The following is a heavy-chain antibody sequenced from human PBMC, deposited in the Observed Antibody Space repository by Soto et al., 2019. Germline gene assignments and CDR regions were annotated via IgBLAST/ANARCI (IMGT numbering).Heavy chain of an antibody. J-gene: IGHJ4*02. CDR2: ISWNSGSI. CDR1: GFTFDDYA. Sequence: PGGSLRLSCAASGFTFDDYAMHWVRQAPGKGLEWVSGISWNSGSIGYADSVKGRFTISRDNAKNSLYLQMNSLRAEDTALYYCAKSRNRYCSSTSCYPFDYWGQGTLVTVSS. V-gene: IGHV3-9*01. CDR3: AKSRNRYCSSTSCYPFDY. D-gene: IGHD2-2*01.